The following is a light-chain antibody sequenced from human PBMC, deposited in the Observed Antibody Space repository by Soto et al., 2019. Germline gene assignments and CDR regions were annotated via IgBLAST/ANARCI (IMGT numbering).Light chain of an antibody. J-gene: IGKJ4*01. V-gene: IGKV3-15*01. CDR1: QSVSSN. Sequence: EIVMTQSPATLSVSPGEGATLSCRASQSVSSNLAWYQQKPGQAPRLLIYAASTRATGIPARFRGSGFGTEFTLTFTCLQSEDFAVYYCQQYNNWPPLTFGGGTKVEIK. CDR2: AAS. CDR3: QQYNNWPPLT.